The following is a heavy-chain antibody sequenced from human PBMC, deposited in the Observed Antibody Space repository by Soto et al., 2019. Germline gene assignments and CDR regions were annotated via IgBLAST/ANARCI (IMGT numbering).Heavy chain of an antibody. D-gene: IGHD3-22*01. CDR2: ISGSGGST. V-gene: IGHV3-23*01. J-gene: IGHJ5*02. CDR3: ANDYPHITMIVVALP. CDR1: GFTFSSYA. Sequence: GGSLRLSCAASGFTFSSYAMSWVRQAPGKGLEWASAISGSGGSTYYADSVKGRFTISRDNSKNTLYLQMNSLRAEDTAVYYCANDYPHITMIVVALPWGQGTLVTVSS.